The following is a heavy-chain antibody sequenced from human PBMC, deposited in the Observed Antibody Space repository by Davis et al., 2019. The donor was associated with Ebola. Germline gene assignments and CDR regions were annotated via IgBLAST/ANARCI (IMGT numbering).Heavy chain of an antibody. CDR1: GFTFSSPW. Sequence: GGSLRLSCAASGFTFSSPWMSWVRQAPGKGLEWVANIKQDGSEKYYVDSVKGRFTISRDNAKNSLYLQMNSLRAEGTAVYYCAREEANIVVVPAATLYYYYGMDVWGQGTTVTVSS. CDR2: IKQDGSEK. J-gene: IGHJ6*02. CDR3: AREEANIVVVPAATLYYYYGMDV. V-gene: IGHV3-7*03. D-gene: IGHD2-2*01.